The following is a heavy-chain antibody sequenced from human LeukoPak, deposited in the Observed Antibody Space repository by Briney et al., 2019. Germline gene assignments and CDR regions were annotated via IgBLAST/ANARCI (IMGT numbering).Heavy chain of an antibody. CDR3: ARAAYSGSYHSDY. CDR2: IYYSGST. D-gene: IGHD1-26*01. V-gene: IGHV4-61*01. CDR1: GGSVNSGSYY. J-gene: IGHJ4*02. Sequence: SGTLSLTCTVSGGSVNSGSYYWNWIRQPPGKGLEWIGYIYYSGSTNYNPSPKSRVTISVDTSKNPFSLKLSSVTAADTAVYYCARAAYSGSYHSDYWGQGTLVTVSS.